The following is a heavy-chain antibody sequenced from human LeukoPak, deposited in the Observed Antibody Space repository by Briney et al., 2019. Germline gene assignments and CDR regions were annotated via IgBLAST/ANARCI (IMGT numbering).Heavy chain of an antibody. CDR2: IYYSGST. Sequence: SETLSLTCTVSSVSISSYYWGWIRQPPGKGLEWIADIYYSGSTNYNPSLKGRVTISVDTSKNQFSLRLSSVTAADTAMYYCARAPPSAPFDYWGRGILVTVSS. D-gene: IGHD3-10*01. V-gene: IGHV4-59*01. CDR1: SVSISSYY. J-gene: IGHJ4*02. CDR3: ARAPPSAPFDY.